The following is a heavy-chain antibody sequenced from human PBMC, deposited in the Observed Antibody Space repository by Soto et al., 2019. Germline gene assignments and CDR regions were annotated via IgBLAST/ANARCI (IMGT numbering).Heavy chain of an antibody. V-gene: IGHV3-30*18. CDR2: ISYDGSNK. CDR3: AKGGSRARIVDY. D-gene: IGHD2-15*01. CDR1: GFTFSSYG. J-gene: IGHJ4*02. Sequence: QVQLVESGGGVVQPGRSLRLSCAASGFTFSSYGMHWVRQAPGKGLEWVAVISYDGSNKYYADSVKGRFTISRDNSKNTLYLQMNSLRAEGTAVYYCAKGGSRARIVDYWGQGTLVTVSS.